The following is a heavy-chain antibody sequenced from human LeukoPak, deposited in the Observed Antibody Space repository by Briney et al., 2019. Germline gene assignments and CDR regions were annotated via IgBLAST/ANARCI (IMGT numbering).Heavy chain of an antibody. Sequence: PGGSLRLSCAASGFTFSSYAMHWVRQAPGKGLEWVAVISYDGSNKYYADSVKGRFTISRDNSKNTLYLQMNSLRAEVTAVYYCARATYGSGSYYFDYWGQGTLVTVSS. J-gene: IGHJ4*02. V-gene: IGHV3-30*04. CDR1: GFTFSSYA. D-gene: IGHD3-10*01. CDR3: ARATYGSGSYYFDY. CDR2: ISYDGSNK.